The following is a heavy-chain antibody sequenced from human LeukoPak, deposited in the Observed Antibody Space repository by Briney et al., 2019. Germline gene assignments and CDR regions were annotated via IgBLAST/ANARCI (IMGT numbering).Heavy chain of an antibody. CDR1: GGSFSGYY. CDR2: INHSGNT. Sequence: SSETLSLTCAVDGGSFSGYYWSWLRQPPGMGLEWIWEINHSGNTNYNPTLKSRVTISVDTSTNQFSLKLSSVTAADTAVYYCARGLSRVVSRRTVRYMDVWGKGTTVTVSS. V-gene: IGHV4-34*01. D-gene: IGHD1-14*01. J-gene: IGHJ6*03. CDR3: ARGLSRVVSRRTVRYMDV.